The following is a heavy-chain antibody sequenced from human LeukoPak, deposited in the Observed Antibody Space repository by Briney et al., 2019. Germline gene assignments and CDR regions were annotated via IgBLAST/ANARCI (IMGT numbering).Heavy chain of an antibody. D-gene: IGHD2-2*01. Sequence: SVKVSCKASGYTFTSYYMHWVRQAPGQGLEWMGGIIPIFGTANYAQKFQGRVTITADESTSTAYMELSSLRSEDTAVYYCARNIVVVPAAMDYYYGMDVWGQGTTVTVSS. V-gene: IGHV1-69*13. CDR3: ARNIVVVPAAMDYYYGMDV. J-gene: IGHJ6*02. CDR1: GYTFTSYY. CDR2: IIPIFGTA.